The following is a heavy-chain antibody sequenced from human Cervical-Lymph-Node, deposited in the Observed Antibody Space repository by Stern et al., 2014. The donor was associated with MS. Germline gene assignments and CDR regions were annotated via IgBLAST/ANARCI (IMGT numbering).Heavy chain of an antibody. CDR2: MIPLLGTP. Sequence: QVQLGQSGAEVKKPGSSVKVSCKASGDTFSNCAITWVRQAPGQGLKWMGGMIPLLGTPIYERRFQGRVTITADKSTSTAYMELSSLRSEYTAVYYCASAPGVTALPTHFDYWGQGTLVTVSS. V-gene: IGHV1-69*06. CDR3: ASAPGVTALPTHFDY. CDR1: GDTFSNCA. D-gene: IGHD2-21*02. J-gene: IGHJ4*02.